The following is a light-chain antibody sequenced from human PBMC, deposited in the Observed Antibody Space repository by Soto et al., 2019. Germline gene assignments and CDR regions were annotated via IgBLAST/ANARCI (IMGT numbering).Light chain of an antibody. CDR2: GAS. CDR3: QQYGSSPLT. J-gene: IGKJ4*01. CDR1: QSVSRSY. V-gene: IGKV3-20*01. Sequence: DIVLTQSPGTLSLSPGDTATLSCRASQSVSRSYLAWYQQKPGQAPRLLIYGASIRATGIPDRFNGSGSGTDFTLTISRLEPEDFAVYYCQQYGSSPLTFGGGTKVEIK.